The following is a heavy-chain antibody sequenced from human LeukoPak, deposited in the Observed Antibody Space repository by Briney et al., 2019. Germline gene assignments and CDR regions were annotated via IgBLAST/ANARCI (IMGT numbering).Heavy chain of an antibody. D-gene: IGHD2-15*01. J-gene: IGHJ4*02. CDR1: GFTISSYS. CDR2: ISSSSSYI. Sequence: GGSLRLSCAASGFTISSYSMNWVRQAPGKGLEWVSSISSSSSYIYYADSVKGRFTISRDNAKNSLYLQMNSLRAEDTAVYYCARDSLGYCSGGSCYSGGLDYWGQGTLVTVSS. CDR3: ARDSLGYCSGGSCYSGGLDY. V-gene: IGHV3-21*01.